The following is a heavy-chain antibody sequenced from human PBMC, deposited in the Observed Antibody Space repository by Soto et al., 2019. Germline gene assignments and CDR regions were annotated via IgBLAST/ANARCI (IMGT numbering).Heavy chain of an antibody. CDR1: GYTFTSYD. CDR3: ARRRITMVRGPRGGWFDP. V-gene: IGHV1-8*01. Sequence: QVQLVQSGAEVKKPGASVKVSCKASGYTFTSYDINWVRQATGQGLEWMGWMNPNSGNTGYAQKFQVRVSMTRSTSISTAYMELSSLRSEDTAVYYCARRRITMVRGPRGGWFDPWGQGTLVTVSS. CDR2: MNPNSGNT. J-gene: IGHJ5*02. D-gene: IGHD3-10*01.